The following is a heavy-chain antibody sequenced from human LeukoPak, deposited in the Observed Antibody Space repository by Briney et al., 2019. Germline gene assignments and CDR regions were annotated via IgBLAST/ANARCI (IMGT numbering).Heavy chain of an antibody. CDR1: GFTFSSYA. J-gene: IGHJ4*02. D-gene: IGHD2-2*01. Sequence: PGGSLRLSCAASGFTFSSYAMSWVRQAPGKGLEWVSALSGSGGSTYYADSVKGRFTISRDNSKNTLYLQMNSLRAEDTAVYYCAKDPNQLLSSGSFDYWGQGTLVTVSS. CDR3: AKDPNQLLSSGSFDY. V-gene: IGHV3-23*01. CDR2: LSGSGGST.